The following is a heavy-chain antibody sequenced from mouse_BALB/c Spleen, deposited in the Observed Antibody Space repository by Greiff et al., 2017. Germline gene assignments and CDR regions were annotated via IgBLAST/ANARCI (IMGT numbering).Heavy chain of an antibody. CDR1: GYTFTSYW. D-gene: IGHD1-2*01. CDR3: ANSLLRLQGFAY. J-gene: IGHJ3*01. Sequence: QVQLQQSGAELAKPGASVKMSCKASGYTFTSYWMHWVKQRPGQGLEWIGYINPSTGYTEYNQKFKDKATLTVDKSSSTAYMQLSSPTSEDSAVYYCANSLLRLQGFAYWGQGTLVTVSA. V-gene: IGHV1-7*01. CDR2: INPSTGYT.